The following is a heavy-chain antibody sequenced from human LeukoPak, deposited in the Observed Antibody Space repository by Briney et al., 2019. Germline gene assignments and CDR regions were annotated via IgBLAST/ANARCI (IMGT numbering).Heavy chain of an antibody. J-gene: IGHJ4*02. V-gene: IGHV3-23*01. CDR3: AGPYYFDSSGYYPALGC. CDR1: GLTFSSYA. D-gene: IGHD3-22*01. Sequence: GGSLRLSCAASGLTFSSYAMSWVRQAPGEGLEWVSAISGSGGSTYYADSVKGRFTISRDNSKNSLFLQMNSLRAEDTAVYYCAGPYYFDSSGYYPALGCWGQGTLVTVSS. CDR2: ISGSGGST.